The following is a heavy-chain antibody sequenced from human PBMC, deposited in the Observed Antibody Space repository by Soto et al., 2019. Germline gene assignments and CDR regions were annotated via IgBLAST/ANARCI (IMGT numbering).Heavy chain of an antibody. D-gene: IGHD2-15*01. Sequence: EVQILESGGNFVQPGGSLRLSCAASGFTFSNYAMAWVRQAPGKGLEWVSGISGRGGSTYYADSVKGRFTISRDTSSNTLSLQMNSLRADDTAVYYCAKCGYCAFTSCYYYYMDVWGKGTAVTVSS. CDR3: AKCGYCAFTSCYYYYMDV. J-gene: IGHJ6*03. CDR1: GFTFSNYA. CDR2: ISGRGGST. V-gene: IGHV3-23*01.